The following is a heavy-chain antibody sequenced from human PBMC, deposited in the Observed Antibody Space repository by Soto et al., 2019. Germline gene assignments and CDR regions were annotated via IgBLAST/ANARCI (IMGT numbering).Heavy chain of an antibody. J-gene: IGHJ5*02. CDR1: GGSISSGDYY. Sequence: QVQLQESGPGLVKPSQTLSLTCTVSGGSISSGDYYWSCIRQPPGKGLEWIGYIYYSGSTYYNPSLKSRVTRSVDTSKNQFYLKLSSVTDADTAVYYCARGTGYSSSWYWFDPWGQGTLVTVSS. CDR3: ARGTGYSSSWYWFDP. V-gene: IGHV4-30-4*01. D-gene: IGHD6-13*01. CDR2: IYYSGST.